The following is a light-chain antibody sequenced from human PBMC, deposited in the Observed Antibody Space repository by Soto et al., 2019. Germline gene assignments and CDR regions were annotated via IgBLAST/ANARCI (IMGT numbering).Light chain of an antibody. CDR2: AAS. J-gene: IGKJ2*01. Sequence: DIQMTQSPSSLSAFVGDRVTITCRASQSINSYLNWYQQKPGKAPKFLIHAASSLQSGVPSRFSGSGFGTDFTLTISSLQPEDIATYYCQQSYSTPPYTFGQGTKLQIK. V-gene: IGKV1-39*01. CDR1: QSINSY. CDR3: QQSYSTPPYT.